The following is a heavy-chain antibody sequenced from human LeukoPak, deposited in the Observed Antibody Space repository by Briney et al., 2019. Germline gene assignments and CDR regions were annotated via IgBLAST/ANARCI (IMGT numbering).Heavy chain of an antibody. Sequence: ASVKVSCKASGYTFTNNYLHWVRQAPGQGLEWMGRINPNSGGTNYAQKFQGRVTMTRDTSISTAYMELSRLRSDDTAVYYCARDRDDFWSGYHSFDYWGQGTLVTVSS. V-gene: IGHV1-2*06. CDR2: INPNSGGT. D-gene: IGHD3-3*01. CDR1: GYTFTNNY. CDR3: ARDRDDFWSGYHSFDY. J-gene: IGHJ4*02.